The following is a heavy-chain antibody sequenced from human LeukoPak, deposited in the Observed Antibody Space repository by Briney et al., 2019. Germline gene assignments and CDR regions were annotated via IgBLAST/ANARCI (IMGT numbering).Heavy chain of an antibody. V-gene: IGHV1-18*01. D-gene: IGHD3-22*01. J-gene: IGHJ4*02. CDR2: ISAYNGNT. CDR1: GYTFTSYG. CDR3: ARDRYYDSSGYPDY. Sequence: ASVKVSCKASGYTFTSYGVSWVRQAPGQGLEWMGWISAYNGNTNYAQKLQGRVTMTTDTSTSTAYMELRSLRSDDTAVYYCARDRYYDSSGYPDYWGQGTLVTVSS.